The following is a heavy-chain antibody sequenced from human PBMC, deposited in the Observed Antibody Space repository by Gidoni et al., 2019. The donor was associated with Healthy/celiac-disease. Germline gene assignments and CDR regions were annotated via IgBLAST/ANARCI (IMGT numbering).Heavy chain of an antibody. CDR3: ATSLTIFGVVTD. CDR2: IYHSGST. V-gene: IGHV4-38-2*01. D-gene: IGHD3-3*01. Sequence: QVQLQESGPGLVKPSETLSLTCAVSGYSISSGYYWGWIRQPPGKGLEWIGSIYHSGSTYYNPSLKSRVTISVDTSKNQFSLKLSSVTAADTAVYYCATSLTIFGVVTDWGQGTLVTVSS. CDR1: GYSISSGYY. J-gene: IGHJ4*02.